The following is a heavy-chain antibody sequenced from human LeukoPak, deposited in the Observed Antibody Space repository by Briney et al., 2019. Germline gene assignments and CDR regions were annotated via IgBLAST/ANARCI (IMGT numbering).Heavy chain of an antibody. CDR3: VKERGALRENYYMDV. CDR1: GSTVSSNY. V-gene: IGHV3-53*01. Sequence: GGSLRLSCAVSGSTVSSNYMSWVRQTPGKGLEWVSVIYSDGNAYYADSVRGRFTISRDNSKNTLYLQMNSLRAEDTAVYYCVKERGALRENYYMDVWGKGTTVTVSS. J-gene: IGHJ6*03. CDR2: IYSDGNA. D-gene: IGHD2/OR15-2a*01.